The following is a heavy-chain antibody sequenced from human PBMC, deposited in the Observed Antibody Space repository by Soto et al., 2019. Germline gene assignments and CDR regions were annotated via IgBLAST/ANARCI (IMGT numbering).Heavy chain of an antibody. J-gene: IGHJ3*01. D-gene: IGHD2-15*01. CDR1: GFALSSYS. Sequence: EVQLVESGGRLVKPGGSLRLSCAVSGFALSSYSIAWVRQAPGKGLEWVSFTFNYAVRLYYADSVKGRFAISRDDAKNAVYLQMTSLRAEDTAVYYCAREEVYCGGGYCFLRAFELWGQWTVVTVSS. V-gene: IGHV3-21*01. CDR3: AREEVYCGGGYCFLRAFEL. CDR2: TFNYAVRL.